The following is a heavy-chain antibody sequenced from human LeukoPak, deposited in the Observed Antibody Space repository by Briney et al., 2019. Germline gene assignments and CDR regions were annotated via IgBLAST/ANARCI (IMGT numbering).Heavy chain of an antibody. CDR2: ISSSSTI. J-gene: IGHJ4*02. V-gene: IGHV3-69-1*01. Sequence: PGGSLRLSCAASGFTFSDYTMHWVRQAPGKGLEWVSYISSSSTIYYADSVKGRFTISRDNAKNSLYLQMNSLRDEDTAVYYCARGITLPADYWGQGTLVTVSS. D-gene: IGHD3-16*01. CDR3: ARGITLPADY. CDR1: GFTFSDYT.